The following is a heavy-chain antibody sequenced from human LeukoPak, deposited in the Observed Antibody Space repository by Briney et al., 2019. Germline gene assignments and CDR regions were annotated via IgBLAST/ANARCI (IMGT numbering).Heavy chain of an antibody. V-gene: IGHV4-59*01. D-gene: IGHD3-10*01. Sequence: PSETLSLTCTVSGGSISSYYWNWIRQPPGKGLEWIGYIYYSGSTNYNPSLKSRVTISVDTSKNQFSLKLSSVTAADTAVYYCARANMVRGVGSFFDRNWFDPWGQGTLVTVSS. J-gene: IGHJ5*02. CDR2: IYYSGST. CDR1: GGSISSYY. CDR3: ARANMVRGVGSFFDRNWFDP.